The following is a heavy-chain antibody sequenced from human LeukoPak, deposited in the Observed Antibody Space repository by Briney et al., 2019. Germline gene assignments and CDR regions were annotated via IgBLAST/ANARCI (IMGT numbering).Heavy chain of an antibody. CDR3: ARDYVQLWPTTFYYYYYGMDV. D-gene: IGHD5-18*01. CDR1: GCTFSSYS. Sequence: AGGSLRLSCAASGCTFSSYSMNWVRQAPGKGLEWVSSISSSSSYIYYADSVKGRFTISRDNAKNSLYLQMNSLRAEDTAVYYCARDYVQLWPTTFYYYYYGMDVWGQGTTVTVSS. V-gene: IGHV3-21*01. CDR2: ISSSSSYI. J-gene: IGHJ6*02.